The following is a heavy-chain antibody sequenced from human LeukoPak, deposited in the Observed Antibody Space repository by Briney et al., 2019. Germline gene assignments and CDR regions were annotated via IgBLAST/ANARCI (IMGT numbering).Heavy chain of an antibody. CDR3: TTVGYCSSTSCYRNGR. D-gene: IGHD2-2*01. V-gene: IGHV3-15*01. Sequence: GGSLRLSCAASGFTFSNAWMSWVRQAPGKGLEWVGRIKSKTDGGTTDYAAPVKGRITISRDDSKNTLYLQMNSLKTEDTAVYYCTTVGYCSSTSCYRNGRWGQGTLVTVSS. CDR2: IKSKTDGGTT. CDR1: GFTFSNAW. J-gene: IGHJ4*02.